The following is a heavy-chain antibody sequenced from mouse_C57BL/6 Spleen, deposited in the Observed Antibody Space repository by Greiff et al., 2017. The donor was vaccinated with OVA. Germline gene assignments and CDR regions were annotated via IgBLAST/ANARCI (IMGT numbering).Heavy chain of an antibody. J-gene: IGHJ4*01. CDR3: ARRVYYYGSSYDYYAMDY. Sequence: EVQLQQSGPELVKPGASVKMSCKASGYTFTDYNMHWVKQSHGKSLEWIGYINPNNGGTSYNQKFKGKATLTVNKSSSTAYMELRSLTSEDSAVYYCARRVYYYGSSYDYYAMDYWGQGTSVTVSS. D-gene: IGHD1-1*01. CDR1: GYTFTDYN. CDR2: INPNNGGT. V-gene: IGHV1-22*01.